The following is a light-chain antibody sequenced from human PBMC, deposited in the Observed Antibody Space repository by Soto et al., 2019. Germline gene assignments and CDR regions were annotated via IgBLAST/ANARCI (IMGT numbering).Light chain of an antibody. CDR2: GAS. J-gene: IGKJ1*01. CDR1: QSVSSSY. CDR3: QQYGSSPWT. Sequence: EIVLTQSPGTLSLSPGERGTLSCRASQSVSSSYLAWYQQKPGQAPRLLIYGASSRATGIPDRFSGSGSETDFTLTISRLEPEDFAVYYCQQYGSSPWTFGQGTKVEIK. V-gene: IGKV3-20*01.